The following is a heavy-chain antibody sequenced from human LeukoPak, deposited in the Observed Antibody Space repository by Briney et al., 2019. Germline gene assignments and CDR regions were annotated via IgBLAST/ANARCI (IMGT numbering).Heavy chain of an antibody. Sequence: SQTLSLACTVSRGSISSGGYYWSWIRQHPGKGLEWIGYIYYSGSTYYNPSLKSRVTISVDTSKNQFSLKLSSVTAADTAVYYCARAPYGSGDYYFDYWGQGTLVTVSS. V-gene: IGHV4-31*03. CDR3: ARAPYGSGDYYFDY. CDR1: RGSISSGGYY. J-gene: IGHJ4*02. D-gene: IGHD3-10*01. CDR2: IYYSGST.